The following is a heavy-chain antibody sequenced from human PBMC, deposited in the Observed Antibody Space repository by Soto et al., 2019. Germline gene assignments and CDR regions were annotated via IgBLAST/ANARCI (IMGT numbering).Heavy chain of an antibody. D-gene: IGHD2-8*01. Sequence: SSETLSLTCTVSGGSISSYYWSWIRQPPGKGLEWIGYIYYSGSTNYNPSLKSRVTISVDTSKNQFSLKLSSVTAADTAVYYCARALFCRYCTKGDMGKYYGMDVWGQGTTVTVSS. V-gene: IGHV4-59*01. CDR1: GGSISSYY. CDR3: ARALFCRYCTKGDMGKYYGMDV. CDR2: IYYSGST. J-gene: IGHJ6*02.